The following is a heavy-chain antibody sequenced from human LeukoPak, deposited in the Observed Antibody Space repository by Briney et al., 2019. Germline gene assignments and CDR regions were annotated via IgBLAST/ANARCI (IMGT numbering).Heavy chain of an antibody. CDR3: AKDIEEWLVKGGGCFDY. CDR1: GFIFSNSA. V-gene: IGHV3-30*18. D-gene: IGHD6-19*01. Sequence: GGSLRLSCAASGFIFSNSAMHWVRQAPGKGLEWVAAISYDGSNKYYADSVKGRFTISRDNSKNTLYLQMYSLRAEDTAVYYCAKDIEEWLVKGGGCFDYWGQGTLVTVSS. J-gene: IGHJ4*02. CDR2: ISYDGSNK.